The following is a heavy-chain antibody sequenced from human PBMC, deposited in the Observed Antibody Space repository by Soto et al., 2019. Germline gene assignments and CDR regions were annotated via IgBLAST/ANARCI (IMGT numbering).Heavy chain of an antibody. J-gene: IGHJ4*02. CDR1: GFTFSNYW. CDR2: IKEDESEK. CDR3: TRGHPSIYNY. D-gene: IGHD4-4*01. V-gene: IGHV3-7*01. Sequence: GGSLRLSCAASGFTFSNYWMSWVRQAPGKGLEWVANIKEDESEKYYVDSVKGRFTISRDNAKNSLYLQMSSLRPEDTAVYYCTRGHPSIYNYWGQGTLVTFSS.